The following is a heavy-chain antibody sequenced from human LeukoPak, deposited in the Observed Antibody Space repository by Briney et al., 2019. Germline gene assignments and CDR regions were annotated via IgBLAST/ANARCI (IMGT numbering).Heavy chain of an antibody. D-gene: IGHD6-19*01. J-gene: IGHJ1*01. CDR2: INPNSGGT. CDR1: GYTFTGYY. V-gene: IGHV1-2*02. CDR3: ARDLDSSGWSHFQH. Sequence: ASVKVSCKASGYTFTGYYMHWVRQAPRQLEWMGWINPNSGGTNYAQKFQGRVTMTRDTSISTAYMELSRLRSDDTAVYYCARDLDSSGWSHFQHWGQGTLVTVSS.